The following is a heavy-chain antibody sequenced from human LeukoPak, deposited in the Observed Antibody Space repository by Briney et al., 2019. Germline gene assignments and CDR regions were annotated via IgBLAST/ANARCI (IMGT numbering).Heavy chain of an antibody. CDR3: ARKYCTNGVCYGLDAFDI. D-gene: IGHD2-8*01. V-gene: IGHV3-48*03. CDR2: ISSSGSTI. CDR1: GFTFSSYE. J-gene: IGHJ3*02. Sequence: GGSLRLSCAASGFTFSSYEMNWVRQAPGKGLEWVSYISSSGSTIYYADSVKGRFTISRDNAKNSLYLQMNSLRAEDTAVYYCARKYCTNGVCYGLDAFDIWGQGTMVSVSS.